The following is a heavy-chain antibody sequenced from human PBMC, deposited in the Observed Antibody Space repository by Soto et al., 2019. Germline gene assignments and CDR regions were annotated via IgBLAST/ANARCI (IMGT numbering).Heavy chain of an antibody. D-gene: IGHD6-13*01. J-gene: IGHJ4*02. CDR1: GGSISSYY. Sequence: SETLSLTCTVSGGSISSYYWSWIRQPPGKGLQWIGYIYYSGSTNYNPSLKSRLTISIDTSKNHFSLKLSSVTAADTAVYYCASSWLESYFDYWGQGTLVTVSS. CDR3: ASSWLESYFDY. CDR2: IYYSGST. V-gene: IGHV4-59*01.